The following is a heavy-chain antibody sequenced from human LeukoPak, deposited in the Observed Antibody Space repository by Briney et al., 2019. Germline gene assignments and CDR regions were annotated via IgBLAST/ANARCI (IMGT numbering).Heavy chain of an antibody. J-gene: IGHJ4*02. V-gene: IGHV4-4*07. CDR3: ARESYSSSYLFDF. CDR2: IYTSGST. Sequence: PSETLSLTCTVSGGSISSYYWSWIRQPAGKGLEWIGRIYTSGSTNYNPSLKSRVTMSVDTSKNQISLKVNSVTAADTAVYYCARESYSSSYLFDFRGQGTLVTVSS. D-gene: IGHD6-6*01. CDR1: GGSISSYY.